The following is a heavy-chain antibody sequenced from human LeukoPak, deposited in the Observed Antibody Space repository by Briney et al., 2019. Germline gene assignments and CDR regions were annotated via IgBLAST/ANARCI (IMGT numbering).Heavy chain of an antibody. Sequence: SSETLSLTCTVSGYSISSGYYWGWIRQPPGKGLEWIGSIYHSGSTYYNPSLKSRVTISVDTSKNQFSLKLSSVTAAVTAVYYCARIGLRAFDIWGQGTMVTVSS. CDR3: ARIGLRAFDI. CDR2: IYHSGST. CDR1: GYSISSGYY. V-gene: IGHV4-38-2*02. J-gene: IGHJ3*02.